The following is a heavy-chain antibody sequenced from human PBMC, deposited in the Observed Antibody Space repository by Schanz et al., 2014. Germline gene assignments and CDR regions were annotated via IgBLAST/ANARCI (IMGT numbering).Heavy chain of an antibody. Sequence: QVQLVQSEAEVKKPGSSVKVSCKASGGTFSSYTISWVRQAPGQGLEWLGWIRPDNGHTTYSQKVRDRVIFTTDTSANTAYMELRSLRSDDTAHYYCVRVPSRDVSFDLWGRGTLVTDSS. CDR2: IRPDNGHT. CDR1: GGTFSSYT. CDR3: VRVPSRDVSFDL. D-gene: IGHD3-16*01. V-gene: IGHV1-69*08. J-gene: IGHJ2*01.